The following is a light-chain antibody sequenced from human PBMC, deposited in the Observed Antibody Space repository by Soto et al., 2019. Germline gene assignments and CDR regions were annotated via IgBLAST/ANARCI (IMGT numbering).Light chain of an antibody. Sequence: EIVMTQSPATLSVSPGEGATLSCRASQSVSSNLAWYQQKPGQAPRLLIYDASNRAAGIPARFSGSGSGTDFTLTISSLEPEDFAIYYCQQRQYWPPITFGQGTRLEIK. CDR1: QSVSSN. V-gene: IGKV3-11*01. CDR2: DAS. J-gene: IGKJ5*01. CDR3: QQRQYWPPIT.